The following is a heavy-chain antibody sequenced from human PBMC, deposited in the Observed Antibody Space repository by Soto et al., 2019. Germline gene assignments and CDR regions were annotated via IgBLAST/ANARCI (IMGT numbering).Heavy chain of an antibody. Sequence: QVQLQESGPGLVKPSETLSLTCSVSGGSFSTYYWSWIRQPAGKALEWIGRIYTSGSTNYNPSLKSRVTMSVDTSKNQFALRLSSVTAADTAIYYCARAYPLAAAGTSYPDVWGQGTTVTVSS. V-gene: IGHV4-4*07. J-gene: IGHJ6*02. CDR1: GGSFSTYY. CDR3: ARAYPLAAAGTSYPDV. CDR2: IYTSGST. D-gene: IGHD6-13*01.